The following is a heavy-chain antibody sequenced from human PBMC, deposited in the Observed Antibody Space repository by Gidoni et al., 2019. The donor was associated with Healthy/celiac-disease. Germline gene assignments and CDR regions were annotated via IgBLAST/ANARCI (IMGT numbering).Heavy chain of an antibody. D-gene: IGHD3-22*01. CDR2: IIPIFGTA. V-gene: IGHV1-69*01. CDR3: ARDSNRYDSRRTWFDP. Sequence: QVQLVQSGAEVTKPRSSPQLSGKSSWCTFSSYAISWVRQAPGQGLEWMGGIIPIFGTANYAQKFQGRVTITADESTSTAYMELSSLRSEDTAVYYCARDSNRYDSRRTWFDPWGQGTLVTVSS. CDR1: WCTFSSYA. J-gene: IGHJ5*02.